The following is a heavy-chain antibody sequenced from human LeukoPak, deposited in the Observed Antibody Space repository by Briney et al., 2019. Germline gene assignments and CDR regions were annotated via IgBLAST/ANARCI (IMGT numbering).Heavy chain of an antibody. CDR3: AKDFHSSSWYVYYYYGMDV. D-gene: IGHD6-13*01. CDR2: IRYDGSNK. J-gene: IGHJ6*02. V-gene: IGHV3-30*02. CDR1: GFTFSSYG. Sequence: GGSLRLSCAASGFTFSSYGMHWVRQAPGKGLGWVAFIRYDGSNKYYADSVKGRFTISRDNSKNTLYLQMNSLRAEDTAVYYCAKDFHSSSWYVYYYYGMDVWGQGTTVTVSS.